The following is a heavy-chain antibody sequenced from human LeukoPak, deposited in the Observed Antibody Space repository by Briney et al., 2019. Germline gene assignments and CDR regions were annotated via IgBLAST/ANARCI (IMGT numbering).Heavy chain of an antibody. J-gene: IGHJ4*02. CDR1: GFTFSSYE. D-gene: IGHD4-17*01. Sequence: PGGSLRLSCAASGFTFSSYEMNWVRQAPGKGLEWVSYISSSGSTIYYADSVKGRFTISRDNAKNSLYLQMNSLRVEDTAVYYCARWNDYGETFDYWGQGTLVTVSS. V-gene: IGHV3-48*03. CDR2: ISSSGSTI. CDR3: ARWNDYGETFDY.